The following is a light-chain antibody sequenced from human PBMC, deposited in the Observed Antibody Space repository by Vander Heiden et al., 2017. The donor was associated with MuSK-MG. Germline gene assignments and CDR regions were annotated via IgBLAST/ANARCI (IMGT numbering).Light chain of an antibody. CDR1: QSISDA. V-gene: IGKV1-39*01. CDR3: QQTDNIPHT. Sequence: DIQMTQSPSSLSASVGDRVTITCRAGQSISDALNWYQQKPGKAPNLLIYDASSLQTGVPSRFSGSGSGTDFTLTISRLQPEDFATYYCQQTDNIPHTFGGGTKVEIK. J-gene: IGKJ4*01. CDR2: DAS.